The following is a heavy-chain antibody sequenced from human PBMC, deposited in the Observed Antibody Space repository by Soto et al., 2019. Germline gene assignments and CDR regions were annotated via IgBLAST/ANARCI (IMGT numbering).Heavy chain of an antibody. Sequence: EVQLVESGGGLIQPGGSLRLSCVVSGFTVSSRRNYMSWVRQAPGKGLEWVSVIFDGDNSYYADSVKGRFTISRDNSKNTLYLQMNSLRAEDTAGYYWARGTAEYDSSGYPRSAWGRGTLVTVSS. CDR3: ARGTAEYDSSGYPRSA. D-gene: IGHD3-22*01. CDR1: GFTVSSRRNY. CDR2: IFDGDNS. V-gene: IGHV3-53*01. J-gene: IGHJ1*01.